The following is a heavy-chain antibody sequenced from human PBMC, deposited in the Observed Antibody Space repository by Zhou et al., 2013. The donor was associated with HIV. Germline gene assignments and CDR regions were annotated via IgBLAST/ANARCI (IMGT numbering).Heavy chain of an antibody. J-gene: IGHJ6*02. CDR2: IIPIFGTA. CDR1: GGTFSSYA. V-gene: IGHV1-69*05. D-gene: IGHD3-16*01. Sequence: QVQLVQSGAEVKKPGSSVKVSCKASGGTFSSYAISWVRQAPGQGLEWMGGIIPIFGTANYAQKFQGRVTITTDESTSTAYMELSSLRSEDTAVYYCARPTGDDYVWGSSHYYYYYGMDVWGQGTTVTVSS. CDR3: ARPTGDDYVWGSSHYYYYYGMDV.